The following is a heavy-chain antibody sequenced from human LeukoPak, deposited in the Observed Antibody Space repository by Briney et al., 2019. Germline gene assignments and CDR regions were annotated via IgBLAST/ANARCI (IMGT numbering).Heavy chain of an antibody. CDR1: DLDLTRDG. Sequence: GESLKMSCRLTDLDLTRDGIGGMRLMPGKGLEWMGIIITDDPNTRYSPSFQGQVTLSPDKSIRTAYLQWSSLKASDTAIYCCARRDPTTVTAFDYWGQGTLVTVSS. CDR2: IITDDPNT. J-gene: IGHJ4*02. D-gene: IGHD4-17*01. CDR3: ARRDPTTVTAFDY. V-gene: IGHV5-51*01.